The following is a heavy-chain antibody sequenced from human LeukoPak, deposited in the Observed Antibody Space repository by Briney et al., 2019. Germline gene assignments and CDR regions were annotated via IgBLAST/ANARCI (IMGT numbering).Heavy chain of an antibody. J-gene: IGHJ6*03. CDR1: GGSISSYY. CDR3: ARRRRSYYMDV. V-gene: IGHV4-4*09. Sequence: PSETLSLTCTVSGGSISSYYWSWIRQPPGKGLEWIGYIYTSGSTNYNPSLKSRVTISVDTSKNQFSLKLGSVTAADTAVYYCARRRRSYYMDVWGKGTTVTVSS. CDR2: IYTSGST.